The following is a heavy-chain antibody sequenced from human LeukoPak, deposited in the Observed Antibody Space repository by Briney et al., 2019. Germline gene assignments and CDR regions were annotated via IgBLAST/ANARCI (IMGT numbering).Heavy chain of an antibody. V-gene: IGHV3-33*01. D-gene: IGHD2-15*01. Sequence: PGGSLRLSCAASGVTFSSYGMHWVRQAPGKGLEWVAVIWYDGSNKYYADSVKGRFTISRDNSKNTLYLQMNSLRAEDTAVYYCARARGYSLPAPVDYWGQGTLVTVSS. J-gene: IGHJ4*02. CDR3: ARARGYSLPAPVDY. CDR1: GVTFSSYG. CDR2: IWYDGSNK.